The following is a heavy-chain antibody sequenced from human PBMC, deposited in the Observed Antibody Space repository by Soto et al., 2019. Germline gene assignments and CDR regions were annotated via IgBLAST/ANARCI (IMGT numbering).Heavy chain of an antibody. D-gene: IGHD3-10*01. CDR3: ASVLLWFGEIDYYVMDV. Sequence: SETLSLTCAVSGGSISSSNWWSWVRQPPGKGLEWIGEIYHSGSTNYNPSLKSRVTISVDKSKNQFSLKLSSVTAADTAVYYCASVLLWFGEIDYYVMDVWGQGTTVPVSS. CDR2: IYHSGST. J-gene: IGHJ6*02. V-gene: IGHV4-4*02. CDR1: GGSISSSNW.